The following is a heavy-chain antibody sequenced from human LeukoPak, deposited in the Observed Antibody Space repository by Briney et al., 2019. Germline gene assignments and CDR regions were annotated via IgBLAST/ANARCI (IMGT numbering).Heavy chain of an antibody. J-gene: IGHJ4*02. CDR1: GFTLSRYS. Sequence: GGSLRLSCAASGFTLSRYSMNWVRQAAGKGLEGVSSISISSSYIYYADSVKARLTISRDNAKNSLYLQMNSVRAEDTAVYYCAREKSDILTGYCDYWGQGTLVTVSS. CDR3: AREKSDILTGYCDY. V-gene: IGHV3-21*01. D-gene: IGHD3-9*01. CDR2: ISISSSYI.